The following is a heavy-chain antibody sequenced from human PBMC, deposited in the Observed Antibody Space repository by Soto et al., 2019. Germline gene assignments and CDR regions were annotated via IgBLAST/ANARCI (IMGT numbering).Heavy chain of an antibody. CDR1: GGSISTNNW. V-gene: IGHV4-4*02. D-gene: IGHD3-10*01. J-gene: IGHJ4*02. CDR2: IYHSGGT. Sequence: QVQLQESGPGLVEPSGTLSLTCSVCGGSISTNNWWSWVRQSPGRGLEWIGEIYHSGGTNYNPSLKSRVTMSVDKSKNQFSLEMTSVTAADTAVYYCAREKGAGTYMGFDYWGQGTPVTVSS. CDR3: AREKGAGTYMGFDY.